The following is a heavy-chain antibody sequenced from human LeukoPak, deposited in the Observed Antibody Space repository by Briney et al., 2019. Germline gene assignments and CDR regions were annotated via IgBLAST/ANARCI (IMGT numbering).Heavy chain of an antibody. D-gene: IGHD5-12*01. CDR3: TRIRGYSGYDSFFDY. CDR2: IRSKAYGRTT. J-gene: IGHJ4*02. Sequence: GGSLRLSCTASGFTFGDYAMSWVRQAPGKGLEGVGFIRSKAYGRTTEYAASVKGRFTISRDDSKSIDYLQMNRLKTEDTAVYYCTRIRGYSGYDSFFDYWGQGTLVTVSS. V-gene: IGHV3-49*04. CDR1: GFTFGDYA.